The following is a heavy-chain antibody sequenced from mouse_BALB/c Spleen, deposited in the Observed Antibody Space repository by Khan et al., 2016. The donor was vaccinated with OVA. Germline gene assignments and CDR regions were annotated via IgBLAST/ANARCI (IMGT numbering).Heavy chain of an antibody. CDR2: ISSSGST. Sequence: EVQLVESGPGLVKPSQSLSLSCTVTGYSITSGYVWYWIRQFPRNKLEFMGYISSSGSTNYNPTLKSRTSITRDTSTNPFFLQLNSLTTEDTATYYYSRTSKVKYGGQGTTRTVSS. CDR3: SRTSKVKY. V-gene: IGHV3-1*02. J-gene: IGHJ2*01. D-gene: IGHD2-1*01. CDR1: GYSITSGYV.